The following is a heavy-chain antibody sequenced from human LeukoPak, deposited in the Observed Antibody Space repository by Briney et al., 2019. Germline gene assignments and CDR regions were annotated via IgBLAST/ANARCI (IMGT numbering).Heavy chain of an antibody. D-gene: IGHD4-23*01. CDR2: ISGNNDNP. J-gene: IGHJ3*02. CDR1: GYTFSKFG. CDR3: ARGDGGNPWDAFDI. Sequence: GAAVKVSCKASGYTFSKFGIAWVRQAPGQGLEWMGWISGNNDNPQSAQDLQGRVTVTTDRSTSTAYMELRSLRHDDTAVYYCARGDGGNPWDAFDIWGQGTMATVSS. V-gene: IGHV1-18*01.